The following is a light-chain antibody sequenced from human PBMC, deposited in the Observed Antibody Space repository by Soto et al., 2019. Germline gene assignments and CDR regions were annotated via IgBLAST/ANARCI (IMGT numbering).Light chain of an antibody. CDR1: QSLLHSNGYTY. CDR2: LGS. CDR3: VHALRTPPT. Sequence: DIVMTQSPLSLPVTPGEPASISCRSSQSLLHSNGYTYLDWYLQKPGQSPQLLIYLGSNRASGVXDXXSGSGSGTDFTLKISRVEAEDVGVYYCVHALRTPPTFGQGTRLEIK. V-gene: IGKV2-28*01. J-gene: IGKJ5*01.